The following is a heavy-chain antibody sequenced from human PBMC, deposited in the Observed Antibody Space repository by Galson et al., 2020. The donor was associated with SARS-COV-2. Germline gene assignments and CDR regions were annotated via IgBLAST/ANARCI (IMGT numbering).Heavy chain of an antibody. J-gene: IGHJ1*01. CDR2: IYYIGST. Sequence: SETLSLTCTVSGGSISNYYWSWVRQPPGKGLEWIGYIYYIGSTNYNPSLKSRVTISIDTSKNQFSLKLSSVTAADTAVYYCARGYSTNWYEAEYFQHWGQGTLVTVSS. CDR3: ARGYSTNWYEAEYFQH. D-gene: IGHD6-13*01. V-gene: IGHV4-59*01. CDR1: GGSISNYY.